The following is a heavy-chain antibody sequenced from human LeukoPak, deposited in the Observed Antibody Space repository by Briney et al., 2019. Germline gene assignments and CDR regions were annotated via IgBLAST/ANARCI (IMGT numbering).Heavy chain of an antibody. CDR3: ARHLRNPYDSSGYWTQH. Sequence: SETLSLTCTVSGDSISSNNCFWGWIRQPPGKGLEWIGSMCYSGATYYNPPLKSRVTMSVDTSKKQFSLKLSSVTAADTAVYYCARHLRNPYDSSGYWTQHWGQGTLVTVSS. D-gene: IGHD3-22*01. J-gene: IGHJ1*01. CDR1: GDSISSNNCF. CDR2: MCYSGAT. V-gene: IGHV4-39*07.